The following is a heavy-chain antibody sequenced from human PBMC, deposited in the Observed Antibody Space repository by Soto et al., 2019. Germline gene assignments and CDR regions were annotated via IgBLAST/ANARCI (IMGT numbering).Heavy chain of an antibody. J-gene: IGHJ6*02. Sequence: ASVKVSCKASGYTFTSYYMHWVRQAPGQGLEWMGIINPSGGSTSYAQKFQGRVTMTRDTSTSTVYMELSSLRSEDTAVYYCARDQTLDLYSSSSRGIWDYCYGMDVWGQGTTVTVSS. CDR1: GYTFTSYY. CDR3: ARDQTLDLYSSSSRGIWDYCYGMDV. D-gene: IGHD6-6*01. CDR2: INPSGGST. V-gene: IGHV1-46*01.